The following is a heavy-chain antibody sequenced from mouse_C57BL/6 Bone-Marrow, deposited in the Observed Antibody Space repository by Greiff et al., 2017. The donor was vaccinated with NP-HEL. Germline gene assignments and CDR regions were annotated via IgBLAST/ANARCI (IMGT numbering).Heavy chain of an antibody. V-gene: IGHV5-17*01. Sequence: EVKVVESGGGLVKPGGSLKLSCAASGFTFSDYGMHWVRQAPEKGLEWVAYISSGSSTIYYADTVKGRFTISSDNAKNTMFLKMTSLRSEDTAMYYCARITTVPYWYFDVWGTGTTVTVSS. J-gene: IGHJ1*03. CDR1: GFTFSDYG. CDR3: ARITTVPYWYFDV. CDR2: ISSGSSTI. D-gene: IGHD1-1*01.